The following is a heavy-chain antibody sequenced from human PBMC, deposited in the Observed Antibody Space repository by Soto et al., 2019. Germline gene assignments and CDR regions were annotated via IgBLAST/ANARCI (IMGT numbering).Heavy chain of an antibody. V-gene: IGHV3-23*01. Sequence: LRLSCAASGFTFTDHAMTWVRQAPGKGLEWVSTTSNNGDRTFYADSVKGRFTVSTDRTNNTLYLQMNSLRADDTAVYFCARPPLYSNGGYFDSWGQGTLVTVSS. CDR3: ARPPLYSNGGYFDS. CDR1: GFTFTDHA. J-gene: IGHJ4*02. D-gene: IGHD6-19*01. CDR2: TSNNGDRT.